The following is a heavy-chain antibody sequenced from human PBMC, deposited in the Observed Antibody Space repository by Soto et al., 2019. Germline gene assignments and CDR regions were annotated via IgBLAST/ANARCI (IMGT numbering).Heavy chain of an antibody. CDR1: GGSFSGYY. J-gene: IGHJ5*02. Sequence: QMQLQQWGAGLLKPSETLSLTCAVYGGSFSGYYWSWIRQPPGKGLEWIGEINHSGSTNYNPSLKSRVTISVDTSKNQFSLKLSSVTAADTAVYYCARGGNVGNWFDPWGQGTLVTVSS. V-gene: IGHV4-34*01. CDR3: ARGGNVGNWFDP. CDR2: INHSGST. D-gene: IGHD2-15*01.